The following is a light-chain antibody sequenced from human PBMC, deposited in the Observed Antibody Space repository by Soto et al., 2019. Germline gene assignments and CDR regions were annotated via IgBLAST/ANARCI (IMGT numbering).Light chain of an antibody. CDR3: QQYNNWPLT. CDR2: GAS. J-gene: IGKJ4*01. Sequence: EVVMTQSPATLSASPGERVILSCRASQNIGSNLAWYQQRPGQAPRLLIHGASTRATGIPARFSGSGSGTEFTLTISSLQSEDFAVYYCQQYNNWPLTFGGGTKVDI. CDR1: QNIGSN. V-gene: IGKV3-15*01.